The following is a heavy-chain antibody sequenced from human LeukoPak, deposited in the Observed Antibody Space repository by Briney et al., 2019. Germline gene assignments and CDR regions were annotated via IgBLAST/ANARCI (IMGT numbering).Heavy chain of an antibody. J-gene: IGHJ4*02. CDR3: AKERDYDFWSGYLNSFDY. V-gene: IGHV3-23*01. CDR2: ISGSGGST. Sequence: PGGSLRLSCAASGFTFSSYAMSWVRQAPWKGLEWVSAISGSGGSTYYADSVKGRFTISRDNSKNTLYLQMNSLRAEDTAVYYCAKERDYDFWSGYLNSFDYWGQGTLVTVSS. D-gene: IGHD3-3*01. CDR1: GFTFSSYA.